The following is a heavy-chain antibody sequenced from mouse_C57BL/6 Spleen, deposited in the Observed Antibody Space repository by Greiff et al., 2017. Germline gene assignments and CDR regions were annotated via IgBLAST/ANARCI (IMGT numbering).Heavy chain of an antibody. D-gene: IGHD1-1*01. V-gene: IGHV1-18*01. CDR2: INPNNGGT. Sequence: EVQLQQSGPELVKPGASVKIPCKASGYTFTDYNMDWVKQSHGKSLEWIGDINPNNGGTIYNQKFKGKATLTVDKSSSTADMELRSLTSEDTAVYYCARAGGLRRDWYFDVWGTGTTVTVSS. J-gene: IGHJ1*03. CDR1: GYTFTDYN. CDR3: ARAGGLRRDWYFDV.